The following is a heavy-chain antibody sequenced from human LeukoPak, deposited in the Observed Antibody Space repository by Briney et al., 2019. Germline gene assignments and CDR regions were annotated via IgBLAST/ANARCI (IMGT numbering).Heavy chain of an antibody. V-gene: IGHV4-59*01. CDR3: PGGPPRTGSEPYFDR. Sequence: SETLSLTCAVSGGSLNDYYWNWMPQSPGKGLECSGYIYYRGTTNYNPSLNSRVTISLDWPNNQFSLKLNFVTAADTAVYYCPGGPPRTGSEPYFDRWGQGTLVSVSS. CDR2: IYYRGTT. CDR1: GGSLNDYY. D-gene: IGHD2-15*01. J-gene: IGHJ4*02.